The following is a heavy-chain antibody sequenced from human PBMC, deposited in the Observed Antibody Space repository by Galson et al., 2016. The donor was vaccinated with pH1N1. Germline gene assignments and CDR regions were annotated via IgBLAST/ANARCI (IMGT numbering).Heavy chain of an antibody. J-gene: IGHJ4*02. CDR2: IKPDGAEK. CDR1: GFTFNSYW. D-gene: IGHD1-26*01. V-gene: IGHV3-7*03. Sequence: SLRLSCAASGFTFNSYWMSWVRQAPGKGLEWVASIKPDGAEKSYVDSVKGRFTISRDNAKNSLCLQMNSLRAEDTAVYYCTRAVGSYSSFWGQGTLVTVSS. CDR3: TRAVGSYSSF.